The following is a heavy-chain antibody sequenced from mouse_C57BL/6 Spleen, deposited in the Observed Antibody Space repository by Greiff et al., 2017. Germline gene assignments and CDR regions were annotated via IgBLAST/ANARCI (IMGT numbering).Heavy chain of an antibody. Sequence: EVKLMESGGDLVKPGGSLKLSCAASGFTFSSYGMSWVRQTPDKRLEWVATISSGGSYTYYPDSVKGRFTISRDNAKNTLYLQMSSLKSEDTAMYYCARLPGSSFGYFDVWGTGTTVTVSA. D-gene: IGHD1-1*01. CDR3: ARLPGSSFGYFDV. CDR2: ISSGGSYT. V-gene: IGHV5-6*01. CDR1: GFTFSSYG. J-gene: IGHJ1*03.